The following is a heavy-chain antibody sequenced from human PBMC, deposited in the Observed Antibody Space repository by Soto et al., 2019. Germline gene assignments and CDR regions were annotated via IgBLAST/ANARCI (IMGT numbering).Heavy chain of an antibody. CDR3: ARATFIRKGYYDATDYYYFDY. CDR1: GVSISSGGFS. J-gene: IGHJ4*02. V-gene: IGHV4-30-2*06. CDR2: IYYSGST. D-gene: IGHD3-22*01. Sequence: TLSLTCAVSGVSISSGGFSWSWIRQSPGKGLELIGYIYYSGSTYYNPSLKSRVTISVDRSKNEFSLRLSSVTAADTAVYYCARATFIRKGYYDATDYYYFDYWGQGTLVTVS.